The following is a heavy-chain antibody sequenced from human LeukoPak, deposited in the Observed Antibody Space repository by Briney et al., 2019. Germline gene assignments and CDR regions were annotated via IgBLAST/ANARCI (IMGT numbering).Heavy chain of an antibody. V-gene: IGHV1-69*13. CDR3: AKEGDTALVTGYFDL. CDR2: IIPIFGTA. Sequence: ASVKVSCKASGGTFGSYVISWVRQAPGQGLEWMGGIIPIFGTAHYAQKFQGRLTITADESTSTVYMEMSSPRSEDTAMYYCAKEGDTALVTGYFDLWGRGTLVTVSS. CDR1: GGTFGSYV. J-gene: IGHJ2*01. D-gene: IGHD5-18*01.